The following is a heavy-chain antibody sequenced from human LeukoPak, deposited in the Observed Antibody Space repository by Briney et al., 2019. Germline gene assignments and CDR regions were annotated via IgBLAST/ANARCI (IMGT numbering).Heavy chain of an antibody. CDR2: ISSSSSYI. CDR1: GFTFSSYS. J-gene: IGHJ5*02. V-gene: IGHV3-21*01. CDR3: ALQADIVVENWFDP. D-gene: IGHD2-2*01. Sequence: GGSLRLSCAASGFTFSSYSMNWVRQAPGKGLEWVSSISSSSSYIYYADSVKGRFTISRDNAKNSLYLQMNSLRAEDTAVYYCALQADIVVENWFDPWGQRTLVTASS.